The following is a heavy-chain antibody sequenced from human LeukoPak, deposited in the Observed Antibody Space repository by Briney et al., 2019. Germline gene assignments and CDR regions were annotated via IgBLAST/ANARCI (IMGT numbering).Heavy chain of an antibody. V-gene: IGHV4-30-4*07. Sequence: SETLSLTCAVSGGSISSGGYSWSWIRQPPGKGLEWIGYIYYSGSTYYNPSLKSRVTISVDTSKNQFSLKLSSVTAADTAVYYCARAPHYYGSGSYDYWGQGTLVTVSS. CDR2: IYYSGST. D-gene: IGHD3-10*01. J-gene: IGHJ4*02. CDR3: ARAPHYYGSGSYDY. CDR1: GGSISSGGYS.